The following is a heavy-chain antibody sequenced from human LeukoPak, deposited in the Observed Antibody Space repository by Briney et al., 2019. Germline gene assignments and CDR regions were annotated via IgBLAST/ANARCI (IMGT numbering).Heavy chain of an antibody. Sequence: SETLSLTCAVYGWSFSGYYWSWIRQPPGKGLEWIGEINHSGSTNYNPSLKSRVTISVDTSKNQFSLKLSSVTAADTAVYYCARGRPSNDFWSGYYGAGTYFDYWGQGTLVTVSS. D-gene: IGHD3-3*01. CDR1: GWSFSGYY. CDR2: INHSGST. CDR3: ARGRPSNDFWSGYYGAGTYFDY. J-gene: IGHJ4*02. V-gene: IGHV4-34*01.